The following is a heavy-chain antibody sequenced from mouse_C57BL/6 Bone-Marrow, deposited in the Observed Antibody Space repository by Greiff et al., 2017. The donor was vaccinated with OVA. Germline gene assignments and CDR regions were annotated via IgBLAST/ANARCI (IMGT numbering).Heavy chain of an antibody. D-gene: IGHD1-1*01. CDR1: GYSITSGYY. V-gene: IGHV3-6*01. Sequence: ESGPGLVKPSQSLSLPCSVTGYSITSGYYWNWIRQFPGNKLEWMGYISYDGSNNYNPSLKNRISITRDTSKNQFFLKLNSVTTEDTATYYCARDYYGSSHWYFDVWGTGTTVTVSS. J-gene: IGHJ1*03. CDR3: ARDYYGSSHWYFDV. CDR2: ISYDGSN.